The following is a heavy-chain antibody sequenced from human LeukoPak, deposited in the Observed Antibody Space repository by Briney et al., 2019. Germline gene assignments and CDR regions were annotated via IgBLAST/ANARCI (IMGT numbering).Heavy chain of an antibody. CDR3: VRSHHSYYFDY. Sequence: PSETLSLTCTVSGGSISSGDYYWSWIRQPPGKGLEWIGYIYYSGSTYYNPSLKSRVTISVDKSKNQFSLQLNSVTPEDAALYYCVRSHHSYYFDYWAREPWSPSPQ. J-gene: IGHJ4*02. V-gene: IGHV4-30-4*08. CDR1: GGSISSGDYY. CDR2: IYYSGST.